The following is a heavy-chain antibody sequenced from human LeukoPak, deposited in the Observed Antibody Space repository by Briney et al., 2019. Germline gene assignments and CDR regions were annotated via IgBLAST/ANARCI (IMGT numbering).Heavy chain of an antibody. V-gene: IGHV3-53*01. CDR1: VFTVSSNY. CDR3: ATRRGYSYGQDY. Sequence: GGSLRLSCAASVFTVSSNYMNWVRQAPGKGLEWVSVIYSGGNTYYADSVKGRFTISRDNSKNTVYLQMNSLRAEDTAVYYCATRRGYSYGQDYWVQGTLVTVSS. CDR2: IYSGGNT. J-gene: IGHJ4*02. D-gene: IGHD5-18*01.